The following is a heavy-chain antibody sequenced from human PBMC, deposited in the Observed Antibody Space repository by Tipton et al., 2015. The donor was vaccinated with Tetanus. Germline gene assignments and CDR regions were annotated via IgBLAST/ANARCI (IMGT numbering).Heavy chain of an antibody. J-gene: IGHJ6*02. CDR2: MYSGGDT. D-gene: IGHD4-17*01. Sequence: SLRLSCAASGFSFSDSYMTWIRQAPGRGLEWVSVMYSGGDTYYVDSVKGRFTISRDDSKETVYLQMSSLRAEDTAVYYCAKLDYGDYGCYYYYEMDVWGQGTTVTVSS. CDR3: AKLDYGDYGCYYYYEMDV. CDR1: GFSFSDSY. V-gene: IGHV3-66*02.